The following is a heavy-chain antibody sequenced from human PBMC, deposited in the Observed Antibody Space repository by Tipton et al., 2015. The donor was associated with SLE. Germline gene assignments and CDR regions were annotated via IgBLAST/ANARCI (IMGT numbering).Heavy chain of an antibody. CDR1: GGSFSGYY. CDR2: IYYSGST. J-gene: IGHJ3*02. CDR3: ARGKSSGYSSGWYEGAFDI. D-gene: IGHD6-19*01. V-gene: IGHV4-59*01. Sequence: TLSLTCAVYGGSFSGYYWSWIRQPPGKGLEWIGYIYYSGSTNYNPSLKSRVTISVDTSKNQFSLKLSSVTAADTAVYYCARGKSSGYSSGWYEGAFDIWGQGTMVTVSS.